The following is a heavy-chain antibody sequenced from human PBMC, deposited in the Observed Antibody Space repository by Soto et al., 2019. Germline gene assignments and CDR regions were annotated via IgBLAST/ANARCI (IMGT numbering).Heavy chain of an antibody. CDR1: GFTFSNSW. CDR2: INSDGSSI. D-gene: IGHD1-26*01. CDR3: VRGYHYFDF. Sequence: GGSLRLSCAASGFTFSNSWMYWVRQAPGKGPAWVSRINSDGSSITYADSVKGRFTVSRDNAKNTLFLQMNGLRAEDTAVYFCVRGYHYFDFWGLGTLVTVSS. V-gene: IGHV3-74*01. J-gene: IGHJ4*01.